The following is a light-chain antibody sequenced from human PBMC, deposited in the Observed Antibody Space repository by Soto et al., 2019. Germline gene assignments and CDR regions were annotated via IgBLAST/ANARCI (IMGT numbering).Light chain of an antibody. V-gene: IGKV3-20*01. Sequence: IVLTQSPGTLSLSPGERATLSCRASQSVSSSYLAWYQQKPGQAPRLLIYGASNRATAIPDRFSGSGSGTDFTLTISRLEPEDFATYYCQQYVSYLYTFGQGTKVDIK. CDR1: QSVSSSY. J-gene: IGKJ2*01. CDR2: GAS. CDR3: QQYVSYLYT.